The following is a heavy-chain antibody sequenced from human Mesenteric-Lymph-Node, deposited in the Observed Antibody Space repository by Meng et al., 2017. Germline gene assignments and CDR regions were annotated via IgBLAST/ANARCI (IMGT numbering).Heavy chain of an antibody. V-gene: IGHV3-49*03. D-gene: IGHD1-1*01. Sequence: GGSLRLSCTASGFTFGDYAMSWFRQAPGKGLEWVGFIRSKAYGGATEYAASVKGRFTISRDDSKSIAYLQMNSLKTEDTAVYYCTRDRGGTAGAYYYGMDVWGQGTTVTVSS. CDR3: TRDRGGTAGAYYYGMDV. CDR1: GFTFGDYA. CDR2: IRSKAYGGAT. J-gene: IGHJ6*02.